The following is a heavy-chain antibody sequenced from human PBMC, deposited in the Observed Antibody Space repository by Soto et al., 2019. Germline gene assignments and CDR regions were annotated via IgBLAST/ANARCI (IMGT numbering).Heavy chain of an antibody. Sequence: SETLSLTCTVSGGSISSSSYYWGWIRQPPGKGLEWIGSIYYSGSTYYNPSLKSRVTISVDTSKNQFSLKLSSVTAADTAVYYCARHPITMVRGVKIGVEYYGMDVWGQGTTVTVSS. CDR2: IYYSGST. CDR3: ARHPITMVRGVKIGVEYYGMDV. D-gene: IGHD3-10*01. J-gene: IGHJ6*02. CDR1: GGSISSSSYY. V-gene: IGHV4-39*01.